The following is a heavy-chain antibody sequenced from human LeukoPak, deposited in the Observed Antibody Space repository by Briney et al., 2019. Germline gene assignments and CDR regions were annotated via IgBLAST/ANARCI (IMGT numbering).Heavy chain of an antibody. CDR1: GGSISSSSYY. V-gene: IGHV4-39*07. Sequence: SETLSLTCTVSGGSISSSSYYWGWIRQPPGKGLEWIGSIYYSGSTYYNPSLKSRVTISVDTSKNQFSLKLSSVTAADTAVYYCARGVYRNFPFSTYYYGMDVWGQGTTVTVSS. CDR3: ARGVYRNFPFSTYYYGMDV. J-gene: IGHJ6*02. D-gene: IGHD1-14*01. CDR2: IYYSGST.